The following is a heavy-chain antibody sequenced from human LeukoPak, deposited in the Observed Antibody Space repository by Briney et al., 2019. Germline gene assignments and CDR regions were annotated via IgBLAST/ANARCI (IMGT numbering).Heavy chain of an antibody. CDR1: GGSISSSSYY. CDR2: IYYSGST. V-gene: IGHV4-39*07. CDR3: AREGRGFDP. J-gene: IGHJ5*02. Sequence: PSETLSLTGTVSGGSISSSSYYRGWIRQPPGKGLEWIGSIYYSGSTYYNPSLKSRVTISVDTSKNQFSLKLSSVTAADTAVYYCAREGRGFDPWGQGTLVTVSS.